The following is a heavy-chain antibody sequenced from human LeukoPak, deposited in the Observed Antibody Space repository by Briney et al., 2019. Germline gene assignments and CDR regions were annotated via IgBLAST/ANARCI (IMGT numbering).Heavy chain of an antibody. CDR1: GFTFSSYG. J-gene: IGHJ6*02. D-gene: IGHD3-16*01. CDR2: ISYDGSNK. V-gene: IGHV3-30*18. Sequence: GGSLRLSCAASGFTFSSYGMHWVRQAPGKGLEWVAVISYDGSNKYYADSVKGRFTISRDNSKNTLYLQMNSLRAEDTAVYYCAKDRAGWGMGYYYYYGMDVWGQGTTVTVSS. CDR3: AKDRAGWGMGYYYYYGMDV.